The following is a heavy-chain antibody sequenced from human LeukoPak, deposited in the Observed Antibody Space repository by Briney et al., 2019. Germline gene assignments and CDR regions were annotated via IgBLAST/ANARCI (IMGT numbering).Heavy chain of an antibody. J-gene: IGHJ4*02. Sequence: SETLSLTCTVSGGSISSSSYYWGWIRQPPGKGLEWIGSIYYSGSTYYNPSLKSRVTISVDTSKNQFSLKLSSVTAADTAVYYCARESVVVPAATYFDYWGQRTLVTVSS. CDR3: ARESVVVPAATYFDY. CDR2: IYYSGST. CDR1: GGSISSSSYY. V-gene: IGHV4-39*07. D-gene: IGHD2-2*01.